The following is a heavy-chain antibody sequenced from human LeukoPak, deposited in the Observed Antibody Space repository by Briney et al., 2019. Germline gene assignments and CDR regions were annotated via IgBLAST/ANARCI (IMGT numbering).Heavy chain of an antibody. J-gene: IGHJ5*02. CDR1: GDSISSYY. CDR2: IYSSGST. CDR3: ARHPRSCTGGGTCYSWFDA. Sequence: SQTLSLTCSVSGDSISSYYWSWMRQPPGKGLEWIGYIYSSGSTKYNPSLKSRVTISIDTSRNQFSLTVHSVTAADTAMYYCARHPRSCTGGGTCYSWFDASGQGTLVTVSS. D-gene: IGHD2-15*01. V-gene: IGHV4-59*08.